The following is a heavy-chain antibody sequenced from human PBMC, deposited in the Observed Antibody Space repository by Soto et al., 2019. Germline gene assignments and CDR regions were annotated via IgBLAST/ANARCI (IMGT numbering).Heavy chain of an antibody. CDR1: GYTFTGYY. D-gene: IGHD2-2*01. CDR2: INPNSGGT. V-gene: IGHV1-2*02. Sequence: ASVKVSCKASGYTFTGYYMHWVRQAPGQGLEWMGWINPNSGGTNYAQKFQGRVTMTRDTSISTAYMELSRLRSDDTAVYYCARDSRYCSSTSCDDFDFWGQGTLVTVSS. J-gene: IGHJ4*02. CDR3: ARDSRYCSSTSCDDFDF.